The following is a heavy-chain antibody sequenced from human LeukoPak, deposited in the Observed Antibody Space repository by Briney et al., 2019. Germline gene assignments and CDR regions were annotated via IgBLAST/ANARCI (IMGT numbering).Heavy chain of an antibody. CDR2: INHSGST. D-gene: IGHD3-10*01. V-gene: IGHV4-34*01. CDR3: ARRLGRKFGERFYYYHYMDV. CDR1: GGSFSSYY. Sequence: SETLSLTCAVYGGSFSSYYWSWIRQPPGKGLEWIGEINHSGSTTYKPSLKSRVTISLDTSKNQFSLKLSSVTAADTAVYYCARRLGRKFGERFYYYHYMDVWGKGTTVTISS. J-gene: IGHJ6*03.